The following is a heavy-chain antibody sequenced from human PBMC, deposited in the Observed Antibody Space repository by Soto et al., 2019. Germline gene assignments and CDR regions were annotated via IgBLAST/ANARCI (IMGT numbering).Heavy chain of an antibody. CDR1: GFTFSSYS. Sequence: GGSLRLSCAASGFTFSSYSMNWVRQAPGKGLEWVSYISSSSSTIYYADSVKGRFTISRDNAKNSLYLQMNSLRAEDTAVYYCARNCRACNWGSESGPGVAFDIWGQGTMVTVSS. CDR3: ARNCRACNWGSESGPGVAFDI. J-gene: IGHJ3*02. D-gene: IGHD7-27*01. V-gene: IGHV3-48*04. CDR2: ISSSSSTI.